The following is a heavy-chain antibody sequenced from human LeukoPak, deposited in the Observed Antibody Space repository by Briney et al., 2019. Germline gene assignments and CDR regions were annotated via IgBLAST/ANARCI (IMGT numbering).Heavy chain of an antibody. Sequence: GASVKVSCKASGYTFTGYYMHWVRQAPGQGLEWMGWINPNSGGTNYAQKFQGWVTMTRDTSISTAYMELSRLRSDDTAVYYCARDEPQYSSSWAYWGQGTLVTVSS. CDR3: ARDEPQYSSSWAY. V-gene: IGHV1-2*04. J-gene: IGHJ4*02. CDR2: INPNSGGT. D-gene: IGHD6-13*01. CDR1: GYTFTGYY.